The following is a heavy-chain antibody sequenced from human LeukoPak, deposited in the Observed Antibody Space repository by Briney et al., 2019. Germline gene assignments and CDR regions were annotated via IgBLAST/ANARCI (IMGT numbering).Heavy chain of an antibody. V-gene: IGHV3-23*01. Sequence: PGGSLRLSCAASRLTFNIYAMIWLRQAPGKGLVWVTAICNTGGHTYYALSVKGRFTISRDNSKHSLYLQIKSLRAEDAALYFCAKALMGTGAYLEPCGPGTLVTVS. CDR1: RLTFNIYA. CDR3: AKALMGTGAYLEP. D-gene: IGHD5-18*01. J-gene: IGHJ5*02. CDR2: ICNTGGHT.